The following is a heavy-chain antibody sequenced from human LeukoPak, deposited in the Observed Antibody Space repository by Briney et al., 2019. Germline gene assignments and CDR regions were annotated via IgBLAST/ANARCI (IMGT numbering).Heavy chain of an antibody. CDR1: GFTFSSYG. Sequence: GGSLRLSCAASGFTFSSYGMNWVRQAPGKGLECVSGISGGGDSTDHADSVKGRFTISRDNSKNTPYLQMNSLRGEDTARYYCAKDGVGTTSLYFFDYWGQGTLVTVSS. CDR2: ISGGGDST. CDR3: AKDGVGTTSLYFFDY. J-gene: IGHJ4*02. D-gene: IGHD1-26*01. V-gene: IGHV3-23*01.